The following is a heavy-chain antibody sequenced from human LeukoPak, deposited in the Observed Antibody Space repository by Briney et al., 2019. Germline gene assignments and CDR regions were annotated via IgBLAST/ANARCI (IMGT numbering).Heavy chain of an antibody. J-gene: IGHJ4*02. CDR3: ARGVDY. CDR2: ISPGSTTI. V-gene: IGHV3-48*02. CDR1: GFTFRTHR. Sequence: PGGSLRLSCEASGFTFRTHRMNWVRQAPGKGLEWVSYISPGSTTIYYADSVKGRFTISRDNAKNPLYLQMNSLRDEDTAVYYCARGVDYWGQGTLVTVSS.